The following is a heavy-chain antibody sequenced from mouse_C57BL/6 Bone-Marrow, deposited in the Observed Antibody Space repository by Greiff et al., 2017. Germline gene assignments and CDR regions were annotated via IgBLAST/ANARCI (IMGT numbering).Heavy chain of an antibody. CDR1: GSTFTSYG. V-gene: IGHV1-81*01. CDR3: SREGDCHWYFDV. Sequence: QVQLQQSGAELARPGASVKLSCKASGSTFTSYGISWVKQRTGQGLEWIGEIYPRSGNTYYNEKFKGKATLTADKSSSTAYMELRSLTSEDSAVYFCSREGDCHWYFDVWGTGTTVTVSS. CDR2: IYPRSGNT. J-gene: IGHJ1*03.